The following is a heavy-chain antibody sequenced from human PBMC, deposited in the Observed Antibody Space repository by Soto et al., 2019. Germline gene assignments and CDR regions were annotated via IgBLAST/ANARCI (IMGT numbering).Heavy chain of an antibody. D-gene: IGHD3-22*01. J-gene: IGHJ4*02. CDR2: IIPIFGTP. Sequence: QVQLVQSVAEVKKPGSSVKVSCKASGDSFSSYAISWVRQAPGHGLEWMGRIIPIFGTPNYAQRVEGRVTITTDEFTRTGHMVLGSLRSDDSGVYYCATGGNYYETSGFAYWGQGTPVTGSS. V-gene: IGHV1-69*01. CDR1: GDSFSSYA. CDR3: ATGGNYYETSGFAY.